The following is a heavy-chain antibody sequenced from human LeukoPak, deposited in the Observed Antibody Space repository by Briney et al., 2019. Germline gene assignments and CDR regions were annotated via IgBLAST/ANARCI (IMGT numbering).Heavy chain of an antibody. Sequence: PGGSLRLSCAASGFTFSSYGMHWVRQAPGKGLEWVAVISYDGSNKYYADSVKGRFTISRDNSKNTLYLQMNSLRAEDTAVYYCAKGRPVTTLDYWGQGTLVTVSS. J-gene: IGHJ4*02. D-gene: IGHD4-17*01. CDR2: ISYDGSNK. CDR3: AKGRPVTTLDY. V-gene: IGHV3-30*18. CDR1: GFTFSSYG.